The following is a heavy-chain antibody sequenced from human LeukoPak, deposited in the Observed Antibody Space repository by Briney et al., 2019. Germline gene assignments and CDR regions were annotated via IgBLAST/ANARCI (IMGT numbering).Heavy chain of an antibody. V-gene: IGHV3-7*01. CDR2: IKQHGSEK. D-gene: IGHD2-2*01. Sequence: GGSLRLSCAGSGFTFSSYWMSWVRQAPGKGLEWVANIKQHGSEKYYVDSVKGRFTISRDNAKNSLYLQMNSLRAEDTAVYYCASDGYCSSAICFYAFDIWGQGTVVTVSS. CDR3: ASDGYCSSAICFYAFDI. CDR1: GFTFSSYW. J-gene: IGHJ3*02.